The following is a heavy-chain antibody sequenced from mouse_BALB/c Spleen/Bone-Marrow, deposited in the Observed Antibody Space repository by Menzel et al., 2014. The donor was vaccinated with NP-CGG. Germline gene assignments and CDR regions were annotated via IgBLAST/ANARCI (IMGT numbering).Heavy chain of an antibody. CDR3: ARDSNDY. CDR2: INSNGGST. J-gene: IGHJ2*01. V-gene: IGHV5-6-3*01. CDR1: GFTFSSYG. Sequence: EVHLVESGGGLVQPGGSLKLSCAASGFTFSSYGMSCVRQTPDKRLELVATINSNGGSTYYPDSVKGRFTISRDNAKNTLYLQMSSLKSEDTAMYYCARDSNDYWGQGTTLTVSS.